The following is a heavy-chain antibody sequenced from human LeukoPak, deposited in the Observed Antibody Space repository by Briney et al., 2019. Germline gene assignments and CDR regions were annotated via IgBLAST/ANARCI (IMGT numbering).Heavy chain of an antibody. V-gene: IGHV4-39*07. CDR2: INHSGST. D-gene: IGHD6-6*01. CDR3: ARVSIAARRRTYYYYYGMDV. Sequence: SETLSLTCTVSGGSISSYNSYWGWIRQPPGKGLEWIGEINHSGSTNYNPSLKSRVTISVDTSKNQFSLKLSSVTAADTAVYYCARVSIAARRRTYYYYYGMDVWGQGTTVTVSS. CDR1: GGSISSYNSY. J-gene: IGHJ6*02.